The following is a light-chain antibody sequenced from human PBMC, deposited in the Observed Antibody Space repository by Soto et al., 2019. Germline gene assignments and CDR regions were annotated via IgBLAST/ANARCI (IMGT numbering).Light chain of an antibody. CDR3: SSYTSSNTVV. CDR1: SSDISGYNY. V-gene: IGLV2-14*01. J-gene: IGLJ3*02. CDR2: DVS. Sequence: QSVLTQPASVSGSPGQSITISCTGTSSDISGYNYVSWYQQHPGKAPKLMIYDVSNRPSGVSNRFSGSKSGNTASLTISGLQPEDEADYYCSSYTSSNTVVFGGGTKVTVL.